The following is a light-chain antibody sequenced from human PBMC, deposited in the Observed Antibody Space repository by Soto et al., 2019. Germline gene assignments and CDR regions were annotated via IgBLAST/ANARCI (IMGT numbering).Light chain of an antibody. CDR2: DAS. V-gene: IGKV1-5*01. CDR1: QSISSW. J-gene: IGKJ1*01. Sequence: DIQMTQSPSTLSASVGDRVTITCRASQSISSWLAWYQQKPGKAPKLLIYDASSLESGVPSRFSGSGSGTEFTLTISSLQPDDFATYYCQQYNSYCMFGQGTKVEIK. CDR3: QQYNSYCM.